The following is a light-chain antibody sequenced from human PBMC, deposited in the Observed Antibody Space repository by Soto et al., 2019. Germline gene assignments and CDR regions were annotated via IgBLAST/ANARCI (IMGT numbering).Light chain of an antibody. CDR2: DVS. CDR3: GSFAASNNLL. V-gene: IGLV2-8*01. Sequence: QSALTQPPSASGSPGQSVTIPCTGTGSDVGGYNYVSWYQQHPGKAPKLVIFDVSRRPSGVPDRFSGSKSGNTASLTVSGLQAEDEADYYCGSFAASNNLLFGRGTKLTVL. CDR1: GSDVGGYNY. J-gene: IGLJ2*01.